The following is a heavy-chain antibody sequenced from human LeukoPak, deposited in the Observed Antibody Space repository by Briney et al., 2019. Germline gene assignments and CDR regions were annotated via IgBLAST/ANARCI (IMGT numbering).Heavy chain of an antibody. Sequence: ASVKVSCKASGYTFTSYDINWVRQATGQGPEWMGWMNPNSGNTNYAQKLQGRVTMTTDTSTSTAYMELRSLRSDDTAVYYCARDPLIAAAGAGMDVWGKGTTVTVSS. V-gene: IGHV1-18*01. CDR2: MNPNSGNT. J-gene: IGHJ6*03. CDR1: GYTFTSYD. CDR3: ARDPLIAAAGAGMDV. D-gene: IGHD6-13*01.